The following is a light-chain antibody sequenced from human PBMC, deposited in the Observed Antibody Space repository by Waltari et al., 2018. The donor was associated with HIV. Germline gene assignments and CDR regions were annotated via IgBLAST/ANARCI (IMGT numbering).Light chain of an antibody. Sequence: QSALTHPASVSGSPGQSITISCPGTRSDVGGYSYFSWYQQHPGKAPKLIIHDAINRPSGVSNRFSGSKSGDTASLTISGLQAEDEAVYFCSPYTSSSVFFGGGTRLTVL. CDR3: SPYTSSSVF. V-gene: IGLV2-14*03. CDR1: RSDVGGYSY. CDR2: DAI. J-gene: IGLJ2*01.